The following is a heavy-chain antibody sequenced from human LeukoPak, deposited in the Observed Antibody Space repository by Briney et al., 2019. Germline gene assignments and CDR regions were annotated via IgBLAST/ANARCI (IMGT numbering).Heavy chain of an antibody. CDR2: INHSGST. Sequence: SETLSLTCAGYGVSFSGYYWSWIRQPPGKGLEWIGEINHSGSTNYNPSLKSRVTISVDTSKNQFSLKLSSVTAADTAVYYCARGLDCSSTSCPIYYFDYWGQGTLVTVSS. D-gene: IGHD2-2*01. J-gene: IGHJ4*02. V-gene: IGHV4-34*01. CDR3: ARGLDCSSTSCPIYYFDY. CDR1: GVSFSGYY.